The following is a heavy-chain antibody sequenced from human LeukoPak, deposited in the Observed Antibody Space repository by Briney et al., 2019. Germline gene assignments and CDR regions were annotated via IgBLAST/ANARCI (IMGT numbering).Heavy chain of an antibody. CDR2: IYYSGST. CDR1: GDSISSGGYY. CDR3: ASSPSVRRRSGFDY. Sequence: SQTLSLTCTVSGDSISSGGYYWSWIRQHPGKGLEWIGYIYYSGSTYYNPSLKSRVTISVDTSKNQFSLKLSSVTAADTAVYYCASSPSVRRRSGFDYWGQGTLVTVSS. J-gene: IGHJ4*02. V-gene: IGHV4-31*03.